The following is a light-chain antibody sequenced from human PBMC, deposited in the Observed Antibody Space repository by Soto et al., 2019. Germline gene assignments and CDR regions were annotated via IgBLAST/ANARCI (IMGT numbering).Light chain of an antibody. J-gene: IGLJ2*01. CDR1: SSDVGSYNL. V-gene: IGLV2-23*02. CDR3: CSYAGSTSVV. CDR2: EVS. Sequence: QSVLTQPASVSGSPGQSITISCTGTSSDVGSYNLVSWYQQHPGKAPKFIIYEVSKRPSGVSSRFSGSKSGNTASLTISGLQAEDEADYYCCSYAGSTSVVFGGGTKLTVL.